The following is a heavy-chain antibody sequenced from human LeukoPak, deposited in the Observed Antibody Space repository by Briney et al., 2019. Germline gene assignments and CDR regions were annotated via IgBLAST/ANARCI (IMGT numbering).Heavy chain of an antibody. CDR2: ISGSGRRDI. CDR1: GFTFNIYA. J-gene: IGHJ4*02. D-gene: IGHD6-6*01. V-gene: IGHV3-23*01. Sequence: GLSLRRSCAASGFTFNIYARSWVSKAPGKGLEWVSAISGSGRRDIYYTDSVKGRFTISRDNSKNTLYLQMNSLSVDDTGIYYCAKGFVEPRPHYFDYWGQGTLVTVSS. CDR3: AKGFVEPRPHYFDY.